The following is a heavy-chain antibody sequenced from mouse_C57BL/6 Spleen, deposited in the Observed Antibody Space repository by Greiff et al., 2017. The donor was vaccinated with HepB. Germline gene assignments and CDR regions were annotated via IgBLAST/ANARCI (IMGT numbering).Heavy chain of an antibody. CDR1: GYAFSSSW. CDR3: ARSVTGYYFDY. V-gene: IGHV1-82*01. J-gene: IGHJ2*01. CDR2: IYPGDGDT. D-gene: IGHD4-1*01. Sequence: VQLQQSGPELVKPGASVKISCKASGYAFSSSWMNWVKQRPGKGLEWIGRIYPGDGDTNYNGKFKGKATLTADKSSSTAYMQLSSLTSEDSAVYFCARSVTGYYFDYWGQGTTLTVSS.